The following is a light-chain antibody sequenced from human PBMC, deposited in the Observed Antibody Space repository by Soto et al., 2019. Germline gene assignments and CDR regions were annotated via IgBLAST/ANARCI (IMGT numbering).Light chain of an antibody. J-gene: IGLJ2*01. CDR2: SNN. CDR3: AAWDDSLNGHVV. Sequence: QSVLTQPPSASGTPGQRVTISCSGSSSNIGSNTVNWYQQLPGTAPKLLSYSNNQRPSGVPDRFSGSKPGTSASLAISGLQSEDEADYYCAAWDDSLNGHVVFGGGTKLTVL. CDR1: SSNIGSNT. V-gene: IGLV1-44*01.